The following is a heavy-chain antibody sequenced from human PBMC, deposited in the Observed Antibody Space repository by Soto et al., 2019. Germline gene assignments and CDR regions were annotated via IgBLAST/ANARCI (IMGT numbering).Heavy chain of an antibody. CDR2: MNPNSGNT. V-gene: IGHV1-8*01. Sequence: ASVKVSCKASGYTFTSYDINWVRQATGQGLEWMGWMNPNSGNTGYAQKFQGRVTMTRNTSISTAYMELSSLRSEDTAVYYCARGRAYYYDSSGYPVDAFDIWGQGTMVTVSS. D-gene: IGHD3-22*01. CDR1: GYTFTSYD. CDR3: ARGRAYYYDSSGYPVDAFDI. J-gene: IGHJ3*02.